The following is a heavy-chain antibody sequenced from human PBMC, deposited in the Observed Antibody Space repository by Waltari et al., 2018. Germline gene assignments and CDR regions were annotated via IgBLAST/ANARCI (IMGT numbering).Heavy chain of an antibody. CDR2: INPGDGST. Sequence: QVQLVQSGAEVKKPGASVRLSCKASGYTFTSYYINWGRQAPGQGPEWMEGINPGDGSTTYAQKFQGRVTMSRDTSTSTVYMELSSLRSEDTAVYYCARSRILTGYFPNEEFDNWGQGTLVTVSS. D-gene: IGHD3-9*01. CDR3: ARSRILTGYFPNEEFDN. V-gene: IGHV1-46*01. J-gene: IGHJ4*02. CDR1: GYTFTSYY.